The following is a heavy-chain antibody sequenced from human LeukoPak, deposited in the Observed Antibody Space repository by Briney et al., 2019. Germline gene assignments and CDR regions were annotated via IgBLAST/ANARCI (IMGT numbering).Heavy chain of an antibody. D-gene: IGHD3-3*01. CDR1: GGSFRGYY. V-gene: IGHV4-34*01. Sequence: KPSETLSLTCADYGGSFRGYYWSWIRQPPGKGLEWIGEINHSGSTNYNPSLKSRVTISVDTSKNQFSLKLSSVTAADTAVYYCARARRFLEWLSIGNWFDPWGQGTLVTVSS. CDR3: ARARRFLEWLSIGNWFDP. CDR2: INHSGST. J-gene: IGHJ5*02.